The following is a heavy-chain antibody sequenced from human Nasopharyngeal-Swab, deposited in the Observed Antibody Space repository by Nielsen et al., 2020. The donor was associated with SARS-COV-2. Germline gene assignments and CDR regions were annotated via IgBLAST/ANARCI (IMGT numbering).Heavy chain of an antibody. D-gene: IGHD2-8*01. CDR3: ARVLYNYYYYYYMDV. CDR2: ISSSSSYI. V-gene: IGHV3-21*04. J-gene: IGHJ6*03. Sequence: WIRQPQGKGLEWVSSISSSSSYIYYADSVKGRFTISRDNAKNTLYLQMNSLRAEDTAVYYCARVLYNYYYYYYMDVWGKGTTVTVSS.